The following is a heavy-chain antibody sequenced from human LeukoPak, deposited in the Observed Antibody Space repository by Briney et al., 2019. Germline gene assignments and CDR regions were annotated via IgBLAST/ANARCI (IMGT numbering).Heavy chain of an antibody. CDR1: GYSFATYW. J-gene: IGHJ4*02. CDR3: ARPRYDNSWEYFDY. V-gene: IGHV5-10-1*01. CDR2: IDPSDSYT. Sequence: GESLRISCKGSGYSFATYWISWVRQMPGKGLEWMGRIDPSDSYTNYSPSFQGHVTISADKSISTAYLQWSSLKASDTAIYYCARPRYDNSWEYFDYWGQGTLVTVSS. D-gene: IGHD6-13*01.